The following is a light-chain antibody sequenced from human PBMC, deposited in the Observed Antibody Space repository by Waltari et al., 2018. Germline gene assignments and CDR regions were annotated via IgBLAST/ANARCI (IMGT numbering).Light chain of an antibody. CDR3: QQYYVWPPIT. V-gene: IGKV3-15*01. CDR1: QRVRTN. J-gene: IGKJ4*01. CDR2: GAS. Sequence: VLLMQSSASLSVSPGDTVILSCRARQRVRTNLVWYQQKAGQAPRTLIYGASTRASGVPSRFSGSGSETDFTLIISSLQSEDAAVYFCQQYYVWPPITFGGGTKLEI.